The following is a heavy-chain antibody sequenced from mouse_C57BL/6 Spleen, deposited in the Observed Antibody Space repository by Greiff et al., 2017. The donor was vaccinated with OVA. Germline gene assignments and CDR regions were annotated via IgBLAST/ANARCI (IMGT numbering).Heavy chain of an antibody. D-gene: IGHD4-1*01. J-gene: IGHJ4*01. CDR1: GFTFSSYA. Sequence: EVQVVESGEGLVKPGGSLKLSCAASGFTFSSYAMSWVRQTPEKRLEWVAYISSGGDYIYYADTVKGRFTISRDNARNTLYLQMSSLKSEDTAMYYCTRDSNWDDHYYAMDYWGQGTSVTVSS. CDR2: ISSGGDYI. V-gene: IGHV5-9-1*02. CDR3: TRDSNWDDHYYAMDY.